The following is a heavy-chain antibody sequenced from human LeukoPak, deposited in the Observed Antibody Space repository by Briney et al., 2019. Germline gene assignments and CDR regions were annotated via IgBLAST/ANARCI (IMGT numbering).Heavy chain of an antibody. V-gene: IGHV3-30*18. CDR1: GFTFSSYG. Sequence: GGSLRLSCAASGFTFSSYGMHWVRKAPGKGLGWVAVISYDGSNKYYADSVKGRFTISRDNSKNTLYLQMNSLRAEDTAVYYCAKDQDYYGSGSLDHWGQGTLVTVSS. J-gene: IGHJ4*02. CDR2: ISYDGSNK. CDR3: AKDQDYYGSGSLDH. D-gene: IGHD3-10*01.